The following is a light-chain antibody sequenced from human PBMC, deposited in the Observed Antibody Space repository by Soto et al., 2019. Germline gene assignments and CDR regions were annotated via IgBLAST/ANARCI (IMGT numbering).Light chain of an antibody. CDR2: KAS. CDR3: QQYNSYPFN. J-gene: IGKJ3*01. Sequence: DIQMTQSPSTLSASVGDRVTITCRASQSISSWLAWYQQKPGKAPKLRIYKASSLESGAPSRFSGSGSGTEFTFTISSLQPDDLATYYCQQYNSYPFNFGPGTKVDIK. V-gene: IGKV1-5*03. CDR1: QSISSW.